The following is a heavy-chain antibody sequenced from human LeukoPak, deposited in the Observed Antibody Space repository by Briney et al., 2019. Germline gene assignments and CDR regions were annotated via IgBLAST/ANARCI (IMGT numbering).Heavy chain of an antibody. CDR2: IYYSGST. CDR1: GGSISSSSYY. J-gene: IGHJ6*02. D-gene: IGHD2-2*02. V-gene: IGHV4-39*07. Sequence: SETLSLTCTVSGGSISSSSYYWGWIRQPPGKGLEWIGSIYYSGSTYYNPSLKSRVTISVDTSKNQFSLKLSSVTAADTAVYYCARDSRYCSSTSCYIASDYYYGMDVWGQGTTVTVSS. CDR3: ARDSRYCSSTSCYIASDYYYGMDV.